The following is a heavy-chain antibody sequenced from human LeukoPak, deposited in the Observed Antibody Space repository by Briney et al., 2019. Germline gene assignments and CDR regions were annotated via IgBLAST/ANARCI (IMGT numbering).Heavy chain of an antibody. CDR2: ISAYNGNT. J-gene: IGHJ6*03. CDR3: ARDLIMVYAPPRGYYYYMDV. D-gene: IGHD2-8*01. V-gene: IGHV1-18*04. CDR1: GYTFTDYS. Sequence: ASVKVSCKASGYTFTDYSMHWVRQAPGQGLEWMGWISAYNGNTNYAQKLQGRVTMTTDTSTSTAYMELRSLRSDDTAVYYCARDLIMVYAPPRGYYYYMDVWGKGTTVTVSS.